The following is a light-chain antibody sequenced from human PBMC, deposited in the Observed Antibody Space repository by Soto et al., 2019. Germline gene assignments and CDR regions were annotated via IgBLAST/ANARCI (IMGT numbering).Light chain of an antibody. V-gene: IGKV2-30*01. Sequence: DVVMTQSPLSLPVTLGQPASISCRSSQSLVYSDGNTYLNWVQQRPGQSPRRLIYKVSNRDSGVPERFSDSESVSDNELKISRVEADVFGFYCCMLGKHWHSWTFGQSTDLQI. J-gene: IGKJ1*01. CDR1: QSLVYSDGNTY. CDR2: KVS. CDR3: MLGKHWHSWT.